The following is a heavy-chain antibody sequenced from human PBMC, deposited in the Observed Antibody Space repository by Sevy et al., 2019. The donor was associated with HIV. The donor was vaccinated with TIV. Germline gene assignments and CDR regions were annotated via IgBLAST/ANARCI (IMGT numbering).Heavy chain of an antibody. CDR3: AGAPTVISFDY. J-gene: IGHJ4*02. CDR1: GFTFDEYG. Sequence: GGSLRLSCAASGFTFDEYGMHWVRQAPGKGLEWVSGINWNSGNIGYADSVKGRFTISRDNAKNSLYLQMNSLRAEDTAVYYCAGAPTVISFDYWGQGTLVTVSS. V-gene: IGHV3-9*01. D-gene: IGHD4-17*01. CDR2: INWNSGNI.